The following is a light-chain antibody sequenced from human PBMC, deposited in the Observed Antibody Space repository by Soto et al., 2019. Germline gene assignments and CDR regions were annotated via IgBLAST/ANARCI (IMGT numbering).Light chain of an antibody. CDR3: HQYYYSPNT. CDR2: GAS. J-gene: IGKJ2*01. Sequence: EIVLTQSPGTLSLSPGKRATLSCRASRSVSSRYLAWYQQKPGQAPRLLIYGASSRATGIPYRFSGSGSGTDFTLTITGLEPEDFAVYHCHQYYYSPNTFGQGTKLEIK. CDR1: RSVSSRY. V-gene: IGKV3-20*01.